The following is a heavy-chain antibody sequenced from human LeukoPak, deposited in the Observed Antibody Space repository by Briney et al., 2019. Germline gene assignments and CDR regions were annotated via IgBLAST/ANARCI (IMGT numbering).Heavy chain of an antibody. CDR2: ISYDGSNK. CDR1: GFTFSSYA. D-gene: IGHD4-11*01. Sequence: SGVSLRLSCAASGFTFSSYAMHWVRQAPGKGLEWVAVISYDGSNKYYADSVKGRFTTSRDNSKNTLYLQMNSLRAEDTAVYYCARDLGPYDYTEYYFDYWGQGTLVTVSS. J-gene: IGHJ4*02. V-gene: IGHV3-30*04. CDR3: ARDLGPYDYTEYYFDY.